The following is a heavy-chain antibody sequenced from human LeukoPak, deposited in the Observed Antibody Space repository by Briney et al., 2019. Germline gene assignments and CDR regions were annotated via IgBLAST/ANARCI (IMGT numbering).Heavy chain of an antibody. D-gene: IGHD1-26*01. CDR2: MRFGEDDK. J-gene: IGHJ4*02. Sequence: GGSLRLSCAASGFTFSSYGMHWVRQAPGTGLEWVAFMRFGEDDKHYTDSVKGRFSISRDNSKNTLYLQLNSLRPEDTAVYYCATDQYYAFPYWGQGTLVAVST. CDR3: ATDQYYAFPY. V-gene: IGHV3-30*02. CDR1: GFTFSSYG.